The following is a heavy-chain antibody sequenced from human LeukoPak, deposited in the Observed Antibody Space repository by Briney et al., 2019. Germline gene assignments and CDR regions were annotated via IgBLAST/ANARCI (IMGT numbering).Heavy chain of an antibody. J-gene: IGHJ4*02. D-gene: IGHD3-10*01. CDR1: GYTFTSYG. CDR3: ARLRSTMVRGSIMRNPDY. Sequence: ASVKVSCKASGYTFTSYGISWVRQAPGQGLEWMGWISAYNGNTNYAQKLQGRVTMTTDTSTSTAYMKLRSLRSDDTAVYYCARLRSTMVRGSIMRNPDYWGQGTLVTVSS. V-gene: IGHV1-18*01. CDR2: ISAYNGNT.